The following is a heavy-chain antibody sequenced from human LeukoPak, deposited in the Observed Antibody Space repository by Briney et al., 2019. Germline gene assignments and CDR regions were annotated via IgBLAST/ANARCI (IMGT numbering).Heavy chain of an antibody. CDR1: GFSFSNYG. Sequence: GGSLRLSCAASGFSFSNYGMHWVRQAPGKGLEWVAVISYDGSNKYYGDSVKGRFTISRDNSKNTLYLQMNSLRAEDTAVYYCAVNFRHWGPGTLVTVSS. D-gene: IGHD2/OR15-2a*01. V-gene: IGHV3-30*03. J-gene: IGHJ4*02. CDR3: AVNFRH. CDR2: ISYDGSNK.